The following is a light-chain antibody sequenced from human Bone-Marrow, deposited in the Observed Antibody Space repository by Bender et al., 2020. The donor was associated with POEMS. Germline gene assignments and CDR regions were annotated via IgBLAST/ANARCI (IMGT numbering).Light chain of an antibody. CDR1: SSDVGGYNY. CDR3: CSYVGSSALNYV. CDR2: DVS. J-gene: IGLJ1*01. Sequence: QSALTQPASVSGSPGQSITISCTGTSSDVGGYNYVSWFQQHPAKAPKLMIYDVSHRPSGVSTRFSGSKSGNTASLTISGLQAEDEADYYCCSYVGSSALNYVFGTGTNVTVL. V-gene: IGLV2-14*03.